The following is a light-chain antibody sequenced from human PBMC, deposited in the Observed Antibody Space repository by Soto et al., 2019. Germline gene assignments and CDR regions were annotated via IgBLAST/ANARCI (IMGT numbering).Light chain of an antibody. CDR1: HSVSAS. CDR3: QQYTNWPPVT. CDR2: GAS. Sequence: VMTQSPATLSVSPGERATLSCRASHSVSASLAWYQQKPGQAPRLLISGASTRAAGIPARFSGSGSGTEFTLSISSLQSEDFAVYYCQQYTNWPPVTFGGGTKVDI. V-gene: IGKV3-15*01. J-gene: IGKJ4*01.